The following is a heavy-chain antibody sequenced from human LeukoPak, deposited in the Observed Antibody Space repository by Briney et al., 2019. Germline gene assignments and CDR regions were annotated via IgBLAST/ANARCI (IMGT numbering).Heavy chain of an antibody. D-gene: IGHD3-3*01. CDR2: ISSSGSTI. CDR1: GFTFSSYE. J-gene: IGHJ4*02. CDR3: AKGIHGSLLRSLEFDY. Sequence: PGGSLRLSCAASGFTFSSYEMNWVRQAPGKGLEWVSYISSSGSTIYYADSVKGRFTISRDNSKNTLFLQVNSLRAEDTAVYYCAKGIHGSLLRSLEFDYWGQGTLVTVSS. V-gene: IGHV3-48*03.